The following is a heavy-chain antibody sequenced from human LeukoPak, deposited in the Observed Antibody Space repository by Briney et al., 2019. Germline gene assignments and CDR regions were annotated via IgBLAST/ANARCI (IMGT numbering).Heavy chain of an antibody. CDR1: GFTVSSNY. CDR2: IYSDGST. D-gene: IGHD2-21*02. J-gene: IGHJ4*02. V-gene: IGHV3-53*01. CDR3: ARGFVLGAAKNYFDY. Sequence: PGGSLRLSCAASGFTVSSNYMSWVRQAPGKGLEWVSVIYSDGSTFYADSVKGRFTISRDDAKNSLYLQMNSLRAEDTAVYYCARGFVLGAAKNYFDYWGQGALVTVSS.